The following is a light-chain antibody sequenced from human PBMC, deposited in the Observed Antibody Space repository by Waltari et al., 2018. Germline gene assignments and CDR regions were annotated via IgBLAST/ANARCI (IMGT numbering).Light chain of an antibody. V-gene: IGLV4-69*01. J-gene: IGLJ3*02. Sequence: LVLTQSPSASASLGASVKLTCTLSSGYSSNVIAWLQQQPGKGPRYLMKVNSACSNRKGDDIPDRFSASNSGTEYYLTISSLQSEDEADYYCQTGGHGTWVFGGGTKLTVL. CDR1: SGYSSNV. CDR2: VNSACSN. CDR3: QTGGHGTWV.